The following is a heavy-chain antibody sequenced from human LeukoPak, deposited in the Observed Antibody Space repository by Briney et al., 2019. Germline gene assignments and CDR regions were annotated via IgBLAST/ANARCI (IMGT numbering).Heavy chain of an antibody. J-gene: IGHJ4*02. V-gene: IGHV4-59*08. CDR3: ASFSLDVVGAKFDY. CDR1: GGSISSYY. D-gene: IGHD1-26*01. Sequence: SETLSLTCTVSGGSISSYYWSWIRQPPGKGLEWIGYIYYSGSTNYNPSLKSRVTILVDTSKNQFSLKLSSVTAADTAVYYCASFSLDVVGAKFDYWGQGTLVTVSS. CDR2: IYYSGST.